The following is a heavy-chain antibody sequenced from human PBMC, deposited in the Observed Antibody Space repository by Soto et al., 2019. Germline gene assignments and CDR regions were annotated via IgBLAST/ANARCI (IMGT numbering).Heavy chain of an antibody. Sequence: GGALRLSCAASGFTFSSYAISWGRQAPGKGLEWVSAISGSGGGTYYADSVKGRFTISRDNSKNTLYLQMNSLRAEDTAVYYCAKRQTAYCGGDCYSDAFDIWGQGTMVPVSS. J-gene: IGHJ3*02. CDR1: GFTFSSYA. V-gene: IGHV3-23*01. D-gene: IGHD2-21*02. CDR2: ISGSGGGT. CDR3: AKRQTAYCGGDCYSDAFDI.